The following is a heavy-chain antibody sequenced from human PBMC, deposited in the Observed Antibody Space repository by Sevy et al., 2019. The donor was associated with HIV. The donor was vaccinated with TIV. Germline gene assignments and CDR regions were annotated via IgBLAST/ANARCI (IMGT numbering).Heavy chain of an antibody. J-gene: IGHJ4*02. D-gene: IGHD3-10*01. CDR2: ISYDEAHK. CDR1: GFTFRTSG. V-gene: IGHV3-30*18. Sequence: GGSLRLSCVTSGFTFRTSGMHWVRQSPGKGLEWVAVISYDEAHKNYADSVKGRFSISKGNSKNTLYLQMSSLRTEETALYYCAKDYSAGITMVRGAYRARGDYFDYWGQGTQVTVSS. CDR3: AKDYSAGITMVRGAYRARGDYFDY.